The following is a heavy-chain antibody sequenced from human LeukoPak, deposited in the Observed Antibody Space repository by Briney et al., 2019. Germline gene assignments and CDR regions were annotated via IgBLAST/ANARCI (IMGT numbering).Heavy chain of an antibody. V-gene: IGHV4-61*05. D-gene: IGHD4-17*01. CDR3: AGMDYGDQEDYYYYYGMDV. CDR1: GGSISSSSYY. CDR2: IYYSGST. J-gene: IGHJ6*02. Sequence: SETLSLTCTVSGGSISSSSYYWGWIRQPPGKGLEWIGYIYYSGSTNYNPSLKSRVTISVDTSKNQFSLKLSSVTAADTAVYYCAGMDYGDQEDYYYYYGMDVWGQGTTVTVSS.